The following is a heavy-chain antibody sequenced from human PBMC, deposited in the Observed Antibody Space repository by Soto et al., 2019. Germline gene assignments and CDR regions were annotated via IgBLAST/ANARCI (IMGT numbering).Heavy chain of an antibody. Sequence: GGSMRLSCAASGLTFNPYAMSWVRQAPGKGLEWVSTISGSGGTTYYADSVNGRFTISRDNSKNTLSLQMNSLRTEDTAIYYCARGGQYSSSPLDYWGQGALVTVSS. CDR3: ARGGQYSSSPLDY. CDR1: GLTFNPYA. CDR2: ISGSGGTT. D-gene: IGHD6-6*01. V-gene: IGHV3-23*01. J-gene: IGHJ4*02.